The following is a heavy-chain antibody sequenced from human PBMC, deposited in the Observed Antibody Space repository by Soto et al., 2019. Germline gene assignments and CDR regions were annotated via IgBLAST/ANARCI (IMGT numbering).Heavy chain of an antibody. D-gene: IGHD4-17*01. CDR2: IYYSGST. CDR1: GGSISSYY. J-gene: IGHJ4*02. Sequence: SENLSLTCTVSGGSISSYYWSWIRQPPGKGLQWIGSIYYSGSTYYNPSLKSRVTISVDTSKNQFSLKLSSVTAAVTAVYYCARLQYGDYSDYWGQGTLVTVSS. CDR3: ARLQYGDYSDY. V-gene: IGHV4-59*05.